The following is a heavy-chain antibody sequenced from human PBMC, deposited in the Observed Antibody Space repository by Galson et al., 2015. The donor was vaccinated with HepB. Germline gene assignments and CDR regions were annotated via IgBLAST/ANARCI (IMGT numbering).Heavy chain of an antibody. J-gene: IGHJ4*02. Sequence: SLRLSCAASGFTFSSYWMHWVRQAPGKGLVWVSRINSDGSSTNYADSVKGRFTISRDNAKNTLYLQMNSLRAEDTAVYYCARDGGYSSSMGEYWGQGTLVTVSS. CDR2: INSDGSST. CDR1: GFTFSSYW. V-gene: IGHV3-74*01. CDR3: ARDGGYSSSMGEY. D-gene: IGHD6-6*01.